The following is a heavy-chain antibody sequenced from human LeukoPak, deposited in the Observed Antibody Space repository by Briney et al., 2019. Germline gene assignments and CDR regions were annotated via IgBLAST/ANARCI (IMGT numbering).Heavy chain of an antibody. CDR3: ARDRAFGEGINWFDP. CDR2: ISDSGNTF. J-gene: IGHJ5*02. CDR1: TFTLSGCE. D-gene: IGHD3-10*01. Sequence: GGSLRLSCSASTFTLSGCEMNWVRQTPGKGLEWLAYISDSGNTFFYASFVRGRFTISRDNAKNTLYLQMTALRVGDTGLYFCARDRAFGEGINWFDPWGQGTLVTVSS. V-gene: IGHV3-48*03.